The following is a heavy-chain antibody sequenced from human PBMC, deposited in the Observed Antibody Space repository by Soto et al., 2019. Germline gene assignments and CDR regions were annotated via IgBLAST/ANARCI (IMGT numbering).Heavy chain of an antibody. V-gene: IGHV4-59*08. D-gene: IGHD3-9*01. CDR3: ARHYPSLNYFDWLLPWFDY. CDR1: GSSISSYY. J-gene: IGHJ4*02. CDR2: IYYSGST. Sequence: PSETLSLTCTVSGSSISSYYWSWIRQPPGKGLEWIGYIYYSGSTNYNPSLKSRVTISVDTSKNQFSLNLTSVTAADTAVYYCARHYPSLNYFDWLLPWFDYWGQGTLVPVSS.